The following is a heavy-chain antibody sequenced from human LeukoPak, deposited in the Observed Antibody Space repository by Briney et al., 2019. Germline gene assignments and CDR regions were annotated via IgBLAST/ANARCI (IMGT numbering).Heavy chain of an antibody. CDR1: GFTVSSNY. J-gene: IGHJ4*02. D-gene: IGHD3-22*01. V-gene: IGHV3-53*04. CDR2: IYSGGST. Sequence: GGSLRLSCAASGFTVSSNYMSWVRQAPGKGLEWVSVIYSGGSTYYADSVKGRFTISRHNSKNTLYLQMNSLRAEDTAVYYCARAATYYYDSSGYNYWGQGTLVTVSS. CDR3: ARAATYYYDSSGYNY.